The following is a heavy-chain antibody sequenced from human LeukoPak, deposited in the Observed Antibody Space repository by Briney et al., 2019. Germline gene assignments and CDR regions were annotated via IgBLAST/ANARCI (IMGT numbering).Heavy chain of an antibody. D-gene: IGHD2-15*01. V-gene: IGHV1-18*01. J-gene: IGHJ4*02. Sequence: ASVRVSCKASGYTFTSYGISWVRQAPGQGPEWMGWISAYNGNTNYAQKLQGRVTMTTDTSTSTAYMELRSLRSDDTAVYYCARDRKRYCSGGSCYNFDYWGQGTLVTVSS. CDR3: ARDRKRYCSGGSCYNFDY. CDR1: GYTFTSYG. CDR2: ISAYNGNT.